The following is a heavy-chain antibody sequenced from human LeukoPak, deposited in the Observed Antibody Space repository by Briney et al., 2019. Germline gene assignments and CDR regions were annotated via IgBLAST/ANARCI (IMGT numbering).Heavy chain of an antibody. CDR2: ISYDGSNK. Sequence: GGSLRLSCAASGFTFSSYAMHWVRQAPGKGLEWVAVISYDGSNKYYADSVKGRFTISRDNAKNSLYLQMNSLRAEDTAVYYCASPTGVNRYYHYGMDVWGQGTTVTVSS. J-gene: IGHJ6*02. V-gene: IGHV3-30-3*01. CDR1: GFTFSSYA. CDR3: ASPTGVNRYYHYGMDV. D-gene: IGHD4-23*01.